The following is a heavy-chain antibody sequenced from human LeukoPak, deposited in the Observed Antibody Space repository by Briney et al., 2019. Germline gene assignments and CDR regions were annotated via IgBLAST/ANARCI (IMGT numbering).Heavy chain of an antibody. J-gene: IGHJ4*02. Sequence: PGGSLRLSCAASGFTFSSYSMNWVRQAPGKGLEWVSSISSSSSYIYYADSVKGRFTISRDNAKNSLYLQMNSLRAEDTAVYYCAREQIQLWLFYYWGQGTLVTVSS. CDR2: ISSSSSYI. V-gene: IGHV3-21*01. CDR1: GFTFSSYS. CDR3: AREQIQLWLFYY. D-gene: IGHD5-18*01.